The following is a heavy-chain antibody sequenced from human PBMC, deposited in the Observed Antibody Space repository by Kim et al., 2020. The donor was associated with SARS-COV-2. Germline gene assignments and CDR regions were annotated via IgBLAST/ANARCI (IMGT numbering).Heavy chain of an antibody. CDR2: ASPRAGIT. CDR1: GFKFDYYA. V-gene: IGHV3-23*01. J-gene: IGHJ4*02. Sequence: GGSLRLSCATSGFKFDYYAINWVRQAPGKGLEWVAVASPRAGITYYADSVKGRFTISRDNSKNTLSLQMNSLRAEDTAIYYCARYSSGTPSYFDYWGQGTLVTVSS. D-gene: IGHD6-19*01. CDR3: ARYSSGTPSYFDY.